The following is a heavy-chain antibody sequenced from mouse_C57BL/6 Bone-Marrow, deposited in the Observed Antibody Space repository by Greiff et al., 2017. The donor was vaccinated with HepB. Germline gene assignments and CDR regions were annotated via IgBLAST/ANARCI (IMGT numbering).Heavy chain of an antibody. CDR3: TRDCDYDDYAMDY. J-gene: IGHJ4*01. CDR2: ISSGGDYI. CDR1: GFTFSSYA. D-gene: IGHD2-4*01. V-gene: IGHV5-9-1*02. Sequence: EVKLVESGEGLVKPGGSLKLSCAASGFTFSSYAMSWVRQIPEKRLEWVAYISSGGDYIYYADSVKGRFTISRDNARNTLYLQMSSLKSEDTAMYYCTRDCDYDDYAMDYWGQGTSVTVSS.